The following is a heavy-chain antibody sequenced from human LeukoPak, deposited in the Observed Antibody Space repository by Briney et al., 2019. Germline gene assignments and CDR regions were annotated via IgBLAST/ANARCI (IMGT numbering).Heavy chain of an antibody. CDR2: MNPNSGNT. CDR3: ARDSVILWFGESSYLDY. Sequence: ASVKVSCKASGYTFTSYDINWVRQATGQGLEWMGWMNPNSGNTGYAQKFQGRVTMTRDTSTSTVYMELSSLRSEDTAVYYCARDSVILWFGESSYLDYWGQGTLVTVSS. CDR1: GYTFTSYD. V-gene: IGHV1-8*01. D-gene: IGHD3-10*01. J-gene: IGHJ4*02.